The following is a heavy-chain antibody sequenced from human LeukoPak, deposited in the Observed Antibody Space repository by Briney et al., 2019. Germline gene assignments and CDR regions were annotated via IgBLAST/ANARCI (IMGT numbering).Heavy chain of an antibody. J-gene: IGHJ5*02. CDR3: ARAGVAAAGWFDP. CDR2: INHSGST. CDR1: GFTVSSNY. V-gene: IGHV4-34*01. Sequence: GSLRLSCAASGFTVSSNYMSWIRQPPGKGLEWIGEINHSGSTNYNPSLKSRVTISVDTSKNQFSLKLSSVTAADTAVYYCARAGVAAAGWFDPWGQGTLVTVSS. D-gene: IGHD6-13*01.